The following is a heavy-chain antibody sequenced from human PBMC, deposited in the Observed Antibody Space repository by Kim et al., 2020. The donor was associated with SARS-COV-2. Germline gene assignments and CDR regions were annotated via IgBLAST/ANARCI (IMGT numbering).Heavy chain of an antibody. CDR3: ARYSGIRSMDV. V-gene: IGHV4-31*03. J-gene: IGHJ6*02. Sequence: SETLSLTCTVSGASLSSGGYYWSWIRQNPGKGLEWIGYIYYSGSTYYNPSLKSRVTISVDTSKNQFSLKLSSVTAADTAVYYCARYSGIRSMDVWGQGTTVTVSS. CDR2: IYYSGST. D-gene: IGHD3-10*01. CDR1: GASLSSGGYY.